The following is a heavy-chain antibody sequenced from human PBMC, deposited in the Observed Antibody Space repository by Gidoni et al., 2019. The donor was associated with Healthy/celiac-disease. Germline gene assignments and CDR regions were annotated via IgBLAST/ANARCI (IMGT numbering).Heavy chain of an antibody. V-gene: IGHV4-59*08. J-gene: IGHJ6*02. CDR3: ARRITGTSWANRRYGMDV. D-gene: IGHD1-20*01. Sequence: QVQLQESGPGLVKPSETLSLTCTVSGGSISSYYWSWIRQPPGKGLGWIGYIYYSGSTNYNPSLKSRVTISVDTSKNQFSLKLSSVTAADTAVYYCARRITGTSWANRRYGMDVWGQGTTVTVSS. CDR2: IYYSGST. CDR1: GGSISSYY.